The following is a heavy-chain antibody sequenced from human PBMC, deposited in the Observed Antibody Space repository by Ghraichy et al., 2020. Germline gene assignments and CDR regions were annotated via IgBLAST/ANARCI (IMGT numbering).Heavy chain of an antibody. Sequence: SETLSLTCAVYGGSFSGYYWSWIRQPPGKGLEWIGEINHSGSTNYNPSLKSRVTISVDTSKNQFSLKLSSVTAADTAVYYCARGGWASGSYTPFDYWGQGTLVTVSS. V-gene: IGHV4-34*01. CDR3: ARGGWASGSYTPFDY. CDR1: GGSFSGYY. CDR2: INHSGST. D-gene: IGHD1-26*01. J-gene: IGHJ4*02.